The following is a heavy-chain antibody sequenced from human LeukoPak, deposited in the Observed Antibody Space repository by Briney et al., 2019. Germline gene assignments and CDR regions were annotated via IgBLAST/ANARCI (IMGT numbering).Heavy chain of an antibody. Sequence: SQTLSLTCAVSGGSISPYYWNWIRQPPGKGLEWIGYIFDSGTNYNPSLKSRVTMSMDASKNQFSLRLTSVTPADTAVYYCARFQRGLNWFGPCGQGTLVNVSS. CDR2: IFDSGT. CDR1: GGSISPYY. V-gene: IGHV4-59*01. D-gene: IGHD6-25*01. CDR3: ARFQRGLNWFGP. J-gene: IGHJ5*02.